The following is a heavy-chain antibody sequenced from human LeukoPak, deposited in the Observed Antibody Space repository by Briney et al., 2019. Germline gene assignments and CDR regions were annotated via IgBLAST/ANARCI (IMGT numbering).Heavy chain of an antibody. D-gene: IGHD4-17*01. J-gene: IGHJ4*02. Sequence: SVKVSCKASGCTFSSYAISWVRQAPGQGLEWMGGIIPIFGTANYAQKFQDRVTITADESTSTAYMELSSLRSEDTAVYYCARGFYGDYRGINLNYFDYWGQGTLVTVSS. CDR1: GCTFSSYA. CDR2: IIPIFGTA. CDR3: ARGFYGDYRGINLNYFDY. V-gene: IGHV1-69*01.